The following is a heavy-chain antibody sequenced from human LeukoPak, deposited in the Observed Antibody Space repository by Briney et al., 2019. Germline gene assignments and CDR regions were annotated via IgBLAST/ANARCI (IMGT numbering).Heavy chain of an antibody. CDR1: GFTFSSYA. J-gene: IGHJ4*02. CDR2: ISGSGGST. V-gene: IGHV3-23*01. CDR3: ARFGSGNYYYYFDY. Sequence: GGSLRLSCAASGFTFSSYAMSWVRQAPGKGLEWVSAISGSGGSTYYADSVKGRFTISRDNAKNTLYLQMNSLRAEDTAVYYCARFGSGNYYYYFDYWGQGALVTVSS. D-gene: IGHD1-26*01.